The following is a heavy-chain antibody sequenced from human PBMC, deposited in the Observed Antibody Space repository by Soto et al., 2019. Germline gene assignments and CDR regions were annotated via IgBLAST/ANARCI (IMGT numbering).Heavy chain of an antibody. CDR1: GDPITGSY. CDR2: VYHSGTT. J-gene: IGHJ4*02. V-gene: IGHV4-59*01. D-gene: IGHD1-26*01. CDR3: ARDMPYGAGSLAGCDY. Sequence: QAQLRESGPGRVKPSETLSLTCTVSGDPITGSYWSWIRQPPGKTLEWIGYVYHSGTTTYNPSLKSRVSISVDTSKNQFSLRLTSVIAADTAVYYCARDMPYGAGSLAGCDYWGQGILVTVSS.